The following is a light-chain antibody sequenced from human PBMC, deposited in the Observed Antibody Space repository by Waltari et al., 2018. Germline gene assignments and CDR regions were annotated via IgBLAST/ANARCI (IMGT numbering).Light chain of an antibody. CDR1: RSNLGVNS. CDR2: SNN. V-gene: IGLV1-44*01. CDR3: ATWDSDVNAWL. Sequence: QSVLTQSHSVSATPGQRVTISCSGSRSNLGVNSVNWYQHVPGAAPRLLIYSNNLRPSGVPDRFSGSKSGTSASLAISGLQSEDEAHYYCATWDSDVNAWLFGGGTKVTVL. J-gene: IGLJ2*01.